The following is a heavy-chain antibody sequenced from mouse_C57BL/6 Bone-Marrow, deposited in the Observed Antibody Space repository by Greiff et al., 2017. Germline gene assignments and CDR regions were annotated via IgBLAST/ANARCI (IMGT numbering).Heavy chain of an antibody. V-gene: IGHV5-12*01. J-gene: IGHJ2*01. CDR1: GFTFSDYY. Sequence: EVMLVESGGGLVQPGGSLKLSCAASGFTFSDYYMYWVRQTPEKRLEWVAYISNGGGSTYYPDTVKGRFTISRDNAKNTLYLQMSRLKSEDTAMYYCARLQNSNLYYFDYWGQGTTLTVSS. CDR3: ARLQNSNLYYFDY. D-gene: IGHD4-1*01. CDR2: ISNGGGST.